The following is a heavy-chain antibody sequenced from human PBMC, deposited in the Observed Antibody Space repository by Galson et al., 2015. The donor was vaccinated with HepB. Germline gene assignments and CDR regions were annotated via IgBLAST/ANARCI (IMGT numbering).Heavy chain of an antibody. Sequence: SLRLSCAASGFTFSSYWMSWVRQAPGKGLEWVANIKQDGSEKYYVDSVKGRFTISRDNAKNSLYLQMNSLRAEDTAVYYCARAHYYDSSGCYSELDYWGQGTLVTVSS. J-gene: IGHJ4*02. CDR2: IKQDGSEK. D-gene: IGHD3-22*01. V-gene: IGHV3-7*03. CDR1: GFTFSSYW. CDR3: ARAHYYDSSGCYSELDY.